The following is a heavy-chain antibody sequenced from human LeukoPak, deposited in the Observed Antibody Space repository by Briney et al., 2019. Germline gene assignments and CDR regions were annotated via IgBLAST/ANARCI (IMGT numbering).Heavy chain of an antibody. D-gene: IGHD3-22*01. CDR3: ASPRSYYDSSGYYIS. CDR2: IYYSGST. V-gene: IGHV4-59*01. CDR1: GGSFSGYY. J-gene: IGHJ5*02. Sequence: SETLSLTCAVYGGSFSGYYWSWIRQPPGKGLEWIGYIYYSGSTNYNPSLKSRVTISVDTSKNQFSLKLSSVTAADTAVYYCASPRSYYDSSGYYISWGQGTLVTVSS.